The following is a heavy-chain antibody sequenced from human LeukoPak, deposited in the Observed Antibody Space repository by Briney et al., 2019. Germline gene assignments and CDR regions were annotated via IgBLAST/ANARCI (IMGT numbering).Heavy chain of an antibody. D-gene: IGHD2-2*01. Sequence: SQTLSLTCAISGDSVSSNSVTWNWIRQPPSRGLEWLGRTYYRSTWYNDYTVSVRGRITVNPDTSKNQFSLHLNSVTPEDTAVYYCARRLTQYDCFDPWGQGILVTVSS. CDR1: GDSVSSNSVT. V-gene: IGHV6-1*01. CDR3: ARRLTQYDCFDP. J-gene: IGHJ5*02. CDR2: TYYRSTWYN.